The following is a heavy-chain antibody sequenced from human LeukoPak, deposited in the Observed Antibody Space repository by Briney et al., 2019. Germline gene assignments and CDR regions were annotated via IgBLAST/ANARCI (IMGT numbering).Heavy chain of an antibody. CDR1: GGTFSSYA. CDR3: ARGVAAGQYYFDY. D-gene: IGHD6-13*01. CDR2: IIPIFGTA. J-gene: IGHJ4*02. Sequence: SAKVSCKASGGTFSSYAISWVRQAPGQGLEWMGGIIPIFGTANYAQKFQGRVTITADESTSTAYMELSSLRSEDTAVYYCARGVAAGQYYFDYWGQGTLVTVSS. V-gene: IGHV1-69*01.